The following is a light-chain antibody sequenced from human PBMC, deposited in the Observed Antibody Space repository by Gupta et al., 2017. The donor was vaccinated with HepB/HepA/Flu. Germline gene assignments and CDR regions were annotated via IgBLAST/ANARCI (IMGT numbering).Light chain of an antibody. J-gene: IGLJ2*01. CDR2: YVS. CDR1: SSDFVDFNH. Sequence: QSALTQPAPVSGSPRQSITLPSTGISSDFVDFNHVSWYQQHPAKAPKLLISYVSNRPSGVSSRFSGSKSGNSASLTISGLQAEDEADYYCSSFIYTPTLVVFGGGTKLTVL. V-gene: IGLV2-14*03. CDR3: SSFIYTPTLVV.